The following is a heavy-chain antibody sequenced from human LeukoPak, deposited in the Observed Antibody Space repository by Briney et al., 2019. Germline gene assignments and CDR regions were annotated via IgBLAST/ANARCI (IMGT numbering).Heavy chain of an antibody. V-gene: IGHV3-48*01. CDR3: ARDQDYGFTY. D-gene: IGHD4-17*01. CDR1: GFTFSSYS. J-gene: IGHJ4*02. Sequence: GGSLRLSCAASGFTFSSYSMNWVRQAPGKAPEWISWITGSGTDIIYADSVKGRFTISRDNAENSLYLQMNSLRAEDTAVYYCARDQDYGFTYWGQGTLVTVSS. CDR2: ITGSGTDI.